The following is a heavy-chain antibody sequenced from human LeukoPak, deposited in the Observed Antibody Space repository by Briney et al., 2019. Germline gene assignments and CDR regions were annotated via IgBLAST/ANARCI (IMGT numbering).Heavy chain of an antibody. D-gene: IGHD3-10*01. J-gene: IGHJ4*02. CDR1: GFTFTSYT. CDR3: AKEEWFAFGY. V-gene: IGHV3-23*01. CDR2: NSSSSGST. Sequence: RGTPSLSRAASGFTFTSYTTRWVRQAPRKGLEWVSANSSSSGSTYYADSVKGRFTISGDNSKNTLYLQMSSLRAEDTAVYYCAKEEWFAFGYWGQGTLVTVSS.